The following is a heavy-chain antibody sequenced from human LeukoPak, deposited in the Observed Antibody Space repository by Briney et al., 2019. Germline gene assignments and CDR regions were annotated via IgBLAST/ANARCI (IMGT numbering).Heavy chain of an antibody. CDR3: ARGQGYGLLNALDY. CDR1: DGSITNYY. J-gene: IGHJ4*02. V-gene: IGHV4-59*01. Sequence: SETLSLTCTVSDGSITNYYWTWSRQPPGKGLEWIGYIYFTGTANYNPSLKSRVTMSVDTSKNQFSLKLNSVTAADTAVYYCARGQGYGLLNALDYWGQGALVTVSS. CDR2: IYFTGTA. D-gene: IGHD5-18*01.